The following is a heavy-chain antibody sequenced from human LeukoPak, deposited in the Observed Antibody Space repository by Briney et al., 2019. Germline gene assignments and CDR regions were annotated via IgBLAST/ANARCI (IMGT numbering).Heavy chain of an antibody. CDR1: GFTVSSTH. J-gene: IGHJ4*02. V-gene: IGHV3-66*01. CDR3: ARVDPPIDS. CDR2: IYSGGST. Sequence: PGGSLRLSCAASGFTVSSTHMSWVRQAPGKGLDWVSVIYSGGSTYYADSVKGRFTISRDNSKNTVYLQMNSLRAEDTAVYYCARVDPPIDSWGQGTLVTVSS.